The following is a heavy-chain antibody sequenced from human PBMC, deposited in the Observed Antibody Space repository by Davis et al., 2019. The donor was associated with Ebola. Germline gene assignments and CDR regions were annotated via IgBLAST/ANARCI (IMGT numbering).Heavy chain of an antibody. V-gene: IGHV1-2*06. J-gene: IGHJ3*02. CDR3: AKDGDSLRFLEWSDKKDAVDI. Sequence: AASVKVSCKASGYTFTSYAMNWVRQAPGQGLEWMGRINPNSGGTNYAQKFQGRVTMTRDTSISTAYMELTRLRSDDTAVYYCAKDGDSLRFLEWSDKKDAVDIWGQGTMVTVSS. CDR2: INPNSGGT. CDR1: GYTFTSYA. D-gene: IGHD3-3*01.